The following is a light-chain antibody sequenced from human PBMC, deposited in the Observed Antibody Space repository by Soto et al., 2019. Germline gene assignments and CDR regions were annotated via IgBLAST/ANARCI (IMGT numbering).Light chain of an antibody. Sequence: QSALTQPASVSGSPGQSITISCTGTSSDVGGYNYVSWYQQHPGKAPKLMINDVSNRPSGVSNRFSGSKSGNTASLTISGLKAEDEDDYYCSSYTSSSTLVVFGGGTKLTVL. CDR3: SSYTSSSTLVV. CDR2: DVS. J-gene: IGLJ2*01. CDR1: SSDVGGYNY. V-gene: IGLV2-14*01.